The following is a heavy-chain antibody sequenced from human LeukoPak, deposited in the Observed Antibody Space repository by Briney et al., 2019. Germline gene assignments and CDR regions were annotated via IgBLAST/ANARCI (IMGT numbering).Heavy chain of an antibody. D-gene: IGHD6-19*01. V-gene: IGHV4-39*01. CDR2: IYYSGST. J-gene: IGHJ3*02. Sequence: PSETLSLTCTVSGGSISSSSYYWGWIRQPPGKGLEWIGSIYYSGSTYYNPSLKSRVTISVDTSKNRFSLKLSSVTAADTAVYYCARLGTSTQDSGWYGSSNHDAFDIWGQGTMVTVSS. CDR1: GGSISSSSYY. CDR3: ARLGTSTQDSGWYGSSNHDAFDI.